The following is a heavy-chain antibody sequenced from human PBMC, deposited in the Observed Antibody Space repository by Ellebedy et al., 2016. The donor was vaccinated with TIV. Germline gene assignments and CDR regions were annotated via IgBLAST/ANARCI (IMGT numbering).Heavy chain of an antibody. CDR2: ISGNGGRT. D-gene: IGHD6-19*01. V-gene: IGHV3-23*01. CDR3: AKGSQWLGRTCFDH. J-gene: IGHJ4*02. Sequence: PGGSLRLSCAASGFTFSSYAMSWVRQAPGKGLEWVSSISGNGGRTDYADSVKGRFTISRDNSNNSLYLQMNSLRAEDTAVYYCAKGSQWLGRTCFDHWGQGTLVTVSS. CDR1: GFTFSSYA.